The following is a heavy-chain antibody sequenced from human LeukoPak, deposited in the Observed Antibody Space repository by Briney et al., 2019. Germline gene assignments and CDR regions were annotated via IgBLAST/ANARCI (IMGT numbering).Heavy chain of an antibody. CDR3: ARPPTWSPYGMDV. D-gene: IGHD2-8*02. CDR2: INPNSGGT. V-gene: IGHV1-2*02. J-gene: IGHJ6*02. Sequence: ASVKVSCKASGYTFTGYYMHWVRQAPGQGLEWMGWINPNSGGTNYAQKFQGRVTMTRDTSISTAYMELSRLRSDDTVVYYCARPPTWSPYGMDVWGQGTTVTVSS. CDR1: GYTFTGYY.